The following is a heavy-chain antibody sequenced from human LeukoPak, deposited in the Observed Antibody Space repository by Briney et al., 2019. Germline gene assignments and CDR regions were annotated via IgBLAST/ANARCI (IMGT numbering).Heavy chain of an antibody. V-gene: IGHV4-30-4*08. CDR1: GGSISSGDYY. D-gene: IGHD3-22*01. Sequence: PSETLSLTCTVSGGSISSGDYYWSWIRQPPGKGLEWIGYIYYSGSTYYNPSLKSRVTISVDTSKNQFSLKLSSVTAADTAVYYCARGGYYYDSSGYPPRVWGQGTLVTVSS. J-gene: IGHJ4*02. CDR2: IYYSGST. CDR3: ARGGYYYDSSGYPPRV.